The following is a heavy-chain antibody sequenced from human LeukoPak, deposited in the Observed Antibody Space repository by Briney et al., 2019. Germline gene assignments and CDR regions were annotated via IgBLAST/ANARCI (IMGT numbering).Heavy chain of an antibody. CDR2: ISSGSDSSAADYI. V-gene: IGHV3-21*01. J-gene: IGHJ6*03. D-gene: IGHD6-13*01. CDR1: GFNFKTYS. CDR3: ARDKGAAGRNYYYMDV. Sequence: GRSLRLSCAASGFNFKTYSMNWVRQAPGGGLEWISFISSGSDSSAADYIYYADSVKGRFTISRDNSKNTLYLQMNSLRAEDTAVYYCARDKGAAGRNYYYMDVWGKGTTVTVSS.